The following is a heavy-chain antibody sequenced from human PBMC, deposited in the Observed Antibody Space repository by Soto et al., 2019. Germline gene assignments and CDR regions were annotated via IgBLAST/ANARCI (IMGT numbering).Heavy chain of an antibody. Sequence: EVQVVESGGGLVKPGGSLRLSCAASGFTFSEYSFLWVRQAPGKGLEWLSFIAHGDNHIFYSDSVKGRFTISRDNAKNSVYLQLNSLRADDSAVYYCARENGHCTDACNRGAFDIWGQGTMVTVSS. J-gene: IGHJ3*02. CDR1: GFTFSEYS. D-gene: IGHD2-2*01. V-gene: IGHV3-21*01. CDR3: ARENGHCTDACNRGAFDI. CDR2: IAHGDNHI.